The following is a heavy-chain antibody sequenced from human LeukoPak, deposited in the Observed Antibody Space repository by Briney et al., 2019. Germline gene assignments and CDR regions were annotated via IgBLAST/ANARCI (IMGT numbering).Heavy chain of an antibody. Sequence: SGRSLRLSCAASGFPISSFWMHWVRQVPGKGLVWVSRNKGDGTSSSYADSVKGRFTISRDNAKNTIYLQLNSLRVDDTAVYYCMRDWRYYGMDVWGQGTTVTVSS. D-gene: IGHD1-1*01. CDR3: MRDWRYYGMDV. J-gene: IGHJ6*02. V-gene: IGHV3-74*01. CDR2: NKGDGTSS. CDR1: GFPISSFW.